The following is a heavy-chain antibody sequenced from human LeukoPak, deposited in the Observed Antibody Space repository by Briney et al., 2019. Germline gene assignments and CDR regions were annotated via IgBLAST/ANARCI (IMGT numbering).Heavy chain of an antibody. CDR2: IIPILGIA. CDR3: ADYYYGSGSRGDY. D-gene: IGHD3-10*01. V-gene: IGHV1-69*04. Sequence: GASVKVSCKASGGTFSSYAISWVRQAPGQGLEWMGRIIPILGIANYAQKFQGRVTITADKSTSTAYMELSSLRSEDTAVYYCADYYYGSGSRGDYWGQGTLVTVSS. J-gene: IGHJ4*02. CDR1: GGTFSSYA.